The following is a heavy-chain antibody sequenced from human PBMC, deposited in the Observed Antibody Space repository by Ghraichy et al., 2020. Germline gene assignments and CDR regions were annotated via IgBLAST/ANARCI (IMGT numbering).Heavy chain of an antibody. J-gene: IGHJ4*02. CDR2: INHSGST. CDR3: ATRTGYGDYVPFDY. Sequence: SETLSLTCAVYGGSFSGYYWSWIRQPPGKGLEWIGEINHSGSTNYNPSLKSRVTITVDTSKNQFSLKLSSVTAADTAVYYCATRTGYGDYVPFDYWGQGTLVTVSS. D-gene: IGHD4-17*01. CDR1: GGSFSGYY. V-gene: IGHV4-34*01.